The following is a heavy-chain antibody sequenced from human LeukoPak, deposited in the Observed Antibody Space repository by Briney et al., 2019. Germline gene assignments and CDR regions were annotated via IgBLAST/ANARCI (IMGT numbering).Heavy chain of an antibody. V-gene: IGHV1-69*05. Sequence: ASVKVSCKASGGTFSSYAISWVRQAPGQGLEWMGGIIPIFGTANYAQKFQGRVTITTDESTSTAYMELSSLRSEDAAVYYCAGGGEKHNWFDPWGQGTLVTVSS. CDR1: GGTFSSYA. D-gene: IGHD5-12*01. CDR3: AGGGEKHNWFDP. CDR2: IIPIFGTA. J-gene: IGHJ5*02.